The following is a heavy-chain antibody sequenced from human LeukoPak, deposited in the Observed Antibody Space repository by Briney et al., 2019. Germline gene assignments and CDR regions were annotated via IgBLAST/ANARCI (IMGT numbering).Heavy chain of an antibody. CDR1: GGTFSSYA. J-gene: IGHJ4*02. CDR3: ARGGLLRYFDWLPH. CDR2: IIPIFGTA. V-gene: IGHV1-69*05. D-gene: IGHD3-9*01. Sequence: ASVKVSCEASGGTFSSYAISWVRQAPGQGLEWMGGIIPIFGTANYAQKFQGRVTITTDESTSTAYMELSSLRSEDTAVYYCARGGLLRYFDWLPHWGQGTLVTVSS.